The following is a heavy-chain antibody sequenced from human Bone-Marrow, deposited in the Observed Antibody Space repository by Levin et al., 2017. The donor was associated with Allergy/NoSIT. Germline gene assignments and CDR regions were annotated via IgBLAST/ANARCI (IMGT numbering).Heavy chain of an antibody. D-gene: IGHD2/OR15-2a*01. V-gene: IGHV5-51*01. J-gene: IGHJ4*02. Sequence: RGESLKISCKASGYRFTKYWIGWVRQTPGKGLEWLGIVYPDDSDTRYSPSFQGQFTMSVDKSIDTAYLQWSSLGASDTAMYYCARLFVIPDVLYYFDYWGQGALVTVSS. CDR2: VYPDDSDT. CDR3: ARLFVIPDVLYYFDY. CDR1: GYRFTKYW.